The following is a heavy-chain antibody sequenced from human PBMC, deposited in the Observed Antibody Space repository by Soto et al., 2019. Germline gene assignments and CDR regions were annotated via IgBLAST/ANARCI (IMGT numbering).Heavy chain of an antibody. CDR1: GGYISSYY. V-gene: IGHV4-39*01. D-gene: IGHD4-17*01. Sequence: SETLSLSCTVSGGYISSYYWGWIRQPPGKGLEWIGSIYYSGSTYYNPSLKSRVTISVDTSKNQFSLKLSSVTAADTAVYYCARHTSYGDSFDYWGQGTLVTVSS. CDR3: ARHTSYGDSFDY. J-gene: IGHJ4*02. CDR2: IYYSGST.